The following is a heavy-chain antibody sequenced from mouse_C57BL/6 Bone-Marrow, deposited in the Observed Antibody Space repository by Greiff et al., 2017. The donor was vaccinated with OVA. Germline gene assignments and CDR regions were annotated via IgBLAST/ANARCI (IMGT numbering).Heavy chain of an antibody. Sequence: EVKLMESGGDLVKPGGSLKLSCAASGFTFSSYGMSWVRQTPDKRLEWVATISSGGSYTYYPDSVKGRFTISRDNAKNTLYLQMSSLKSEDTAMYYCARYYGSRGYAMDYWGQGTSVTVSS. D-gene: IGHD1-1*01. J-gene: IGHJ4*01. V-gene: IGHV5-6*01. CDR1: GFTFSSYG. CDR3: ARYYGSRGYAMDY. CDR2: ISSGGSYT.